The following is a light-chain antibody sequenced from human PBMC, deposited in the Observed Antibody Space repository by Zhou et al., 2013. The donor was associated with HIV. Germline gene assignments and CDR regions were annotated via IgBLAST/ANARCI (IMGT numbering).Light chain of an antibody. V-gene: IGKV1-5*03. CDR2: KAS. J-gene: IGKJ1*01. Sequence: DIQMTQSPSSVSASVGDRVTITCRASQSINTWLAWYQQKPGRAPKVLISKASSLESGVPSRFSGGGSGTEFTLTISSLQPDDFATYYCQEYHDYSPSGTFGQGTKVE. CDR3: QEYHDYSPSGT. CDR1: QSINTW.